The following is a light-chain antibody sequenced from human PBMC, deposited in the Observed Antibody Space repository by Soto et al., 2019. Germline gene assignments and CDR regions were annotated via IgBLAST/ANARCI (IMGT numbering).Light chain of an antibody. CDR3: QHFGGTTFT. Sequence: EIVLTQSPGTLSLSPWEIATLSCRASQSVSSRYLGWYQQRPGQTPSLLIYGASTRATGIPDRFSGSGSGTHFTLTISRLEPGDFAVYYCQHFGGTTFTFGQGTRLEI. V-gene: IGKV3-20*01. CDR1: QSVSSRY. J-gene: IGKJ5*01. CDR2: GAS.